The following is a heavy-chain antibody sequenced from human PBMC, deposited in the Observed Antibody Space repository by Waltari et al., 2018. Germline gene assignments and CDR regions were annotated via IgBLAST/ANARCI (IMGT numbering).Heavy chain of an antibody. D-gene: IGHD6-13*01. V-gene: IGHV3-30*02. Sequence: QVQLVESGGGVVQPGGSLRLSCAASGFTFSSYGMHWVRQAPGKGLEWVAFIRYDGSNKYYADSVKGRFTISRDNSKNTLYLQMNSLRAEDTAMYYCAKDKTAAGTLRYFQHWGQGTLVTVSS. CDR3: AKDKTAAGTLRYFQH. CDR2: IRYDGSNK. J-gene: IGHJ1*01. CDR1: GFTFSSYG.